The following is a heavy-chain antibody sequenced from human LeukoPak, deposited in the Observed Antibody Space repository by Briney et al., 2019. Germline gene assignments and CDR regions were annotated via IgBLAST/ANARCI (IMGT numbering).Heavy chain of an antibody. CDR2: IIPIFGTA. Sequence: SVKVSCKASGGTFSSYAISWVRQDPGQGLEWMGRIIPIFGTANYAQKFQGRVTITTDESTSTAYMELSSLRSEDTAVYFFVCELQPAYDILTGYNDNWFDPWGQGTLVTVSS. CDR3: VCELQPAYDILTGYNDNWFDP. D-gene: IGHD3-9*01. J-gene: IGHJ5*02. V-gene: IGHV1-69*05. CDR1: GGTFSSYA.